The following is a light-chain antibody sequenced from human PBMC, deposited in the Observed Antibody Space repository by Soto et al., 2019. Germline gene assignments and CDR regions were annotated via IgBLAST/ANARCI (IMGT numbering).Light chain of an antibody. CDR1: QSVSSN. V-gene: IGKV3-15*01. CDR2: GAS. J-gene: IGKJ4*01. Sequence: EIVMTQSPATLSVSPGERATLSCRASQSVSSNLAWYQQKPGQPPRLLIYGASTRAIGIPARFSGSGSGTEFTLTISSLQSEDFAVYYCQHYNNRPPLTFGGGTKVEIK. CDR3: QHYNNRPPLT.